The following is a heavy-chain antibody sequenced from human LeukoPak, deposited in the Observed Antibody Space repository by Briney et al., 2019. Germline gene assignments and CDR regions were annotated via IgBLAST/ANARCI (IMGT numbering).Heavy chain of an antibody. CDR3: ARDLIAAAARLGY. CDR2: ISSSSGYI. V-gene: IGHV3-21*01. Sequence: GGSLRLSCAASGFTFSSYSMNWVRQAPGKGLEWVSSISSSSGYIYYADSVKGRFTISRDNAKNSLYLQMNSLRAEDTAVYYCARDLIAAAARLGYWGQGTLVTVSS. CDR1: GFTFSSYS. D-gene: IGHD6-13*01. J-gene: IGHJ4*02.